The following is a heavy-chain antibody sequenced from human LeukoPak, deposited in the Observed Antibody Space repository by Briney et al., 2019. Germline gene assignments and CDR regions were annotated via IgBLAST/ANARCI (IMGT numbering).Heavy chain of an antibody. V-gene: IGHV1-18*01. CDR1: AYTFTSYG. CDR3: ARSRCSSTSCHYYYYYGMDV. CDR2: ISAYNGNT. J-gene: IGHJ6*02. D-gene: IGHD2-2*01. Sequence: GASVKDSCKASAYTFTSYGISWVRQAPGQGLEWMGWISAYNGNTNYAQKLQGRVTMTTDTSTSTAYMELRSLRSDDTAVYYCARSRCSSTSCHYYYYYGMDVWGQGTTVTVSS.